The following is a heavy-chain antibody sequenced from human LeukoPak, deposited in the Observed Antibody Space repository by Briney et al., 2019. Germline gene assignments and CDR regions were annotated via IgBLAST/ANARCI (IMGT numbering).Heavy chain of an antibody. D-gene: IGHD3-10*01. CDR1: GGTFSSFA. Sequence: SVKVSCKAPGGTFSSFAFGWVRQAPGQGLEWMGGVIPLFGTANYAQMFQGRVTMTADESTTTAYMELRSLRSEDTAVYYCARVDRFGEYPFDYWGQGTLVTVSS. CDR3: ARVDRFGEYPFDY. J-gene: IGHJ4*02. CDR2: VIPLFGTA. V-gene: IGHV1-69*13.